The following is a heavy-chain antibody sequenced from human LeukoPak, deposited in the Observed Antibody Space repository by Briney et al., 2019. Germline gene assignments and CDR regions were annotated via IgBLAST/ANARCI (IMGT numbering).Heavy chain of an antibody. D-gene: IGHD3-10*01. J-gene: IGHJ5*02. Sequence: GGSLRLSCAASGFTFSSYAMHWVRQAPGRGLEWVAVISYDGSNKYYADSVKGRFTISRDNSKNTLFLQMDSLRVEDTAVYYCVTGDPIWFDPWGQGTLVAVSS. CDR1: GFTFSSYA. V-gene: IGHV3-30*04. CDR3: VTGDPIWFDP. CDR2: ISYDGSNK.